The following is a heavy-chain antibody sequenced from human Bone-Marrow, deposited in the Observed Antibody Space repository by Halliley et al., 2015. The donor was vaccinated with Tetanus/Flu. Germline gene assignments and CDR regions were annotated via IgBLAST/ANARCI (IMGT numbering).Heavy chain of an antibody. CDR2: IFPHDSET. D-gene: IGHD3-3*01. J-gene: IGHJ6*02. V-gene: IGHV5-51*01. CDR1: GYIFSDSW. Sequence: VQLVQSGAEVKKPGESLKISCEAFGYIFSDSWIAWVRQMPGKGLEWMGIIFPHDSETRYSPSFEGQVTVSADKSLYTAYLQWSSLRASDSGIYYCARGTVFGVVLDVWGQGTSVTVSS. CDR3: ARGTVFGVVLDV.